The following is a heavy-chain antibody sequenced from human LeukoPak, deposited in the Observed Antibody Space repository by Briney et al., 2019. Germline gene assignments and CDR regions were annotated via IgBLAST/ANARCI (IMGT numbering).Heavy chain of an antibody. CDR1: GFTLSSYA. CDR3: AKDIGDGAHFDY. V-gene: IGHV3-23*01. Sequence: GGSLRLSCAASGFTLSSYAMTWVRQAPGRGLEWVSSVDGGGGGTYYADSVKGRFTISRDNAKNSLYLQMNSLRAEDTALYYCAKDIGDGAHFDYWGQGTLVTVSS. D-gene: IGHD4-17*01. CDR2: VDGGGGGT. J-gene: IGHJ4*02.